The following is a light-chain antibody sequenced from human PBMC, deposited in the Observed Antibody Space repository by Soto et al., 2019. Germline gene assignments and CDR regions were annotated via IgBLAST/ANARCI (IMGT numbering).Light chain of an antibody. Sequence: EEVMTQSPATLSVSPGERATLACRSSQSLSSNLAWDQQKPGQAPGFLICGASSRATGIPVRFSGGGSGTEFTLTISSLQSEDCAVYCCQQYNIWPLTFGQGTRLEIK. J-gene: IGKJ5*01. CDR2: GAS. CDR3: QQYNIWPLT. CDR1: QSLSSN. V-gene: IGKV3-15*01.